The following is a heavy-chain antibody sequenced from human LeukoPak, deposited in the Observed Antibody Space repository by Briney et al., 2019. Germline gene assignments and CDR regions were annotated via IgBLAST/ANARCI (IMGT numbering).Heavy chain of an antibody. CDR2: IYYSGST. V-gene: IGHV4-39*01. J-gene: IGHJ4*02. CDR3: ARRTYCSGWD. CDR1: GGSISSSSYY. D-gene: IGHD6-19*01. Sequence: SETLSLTRTISGGSISSSSYYWSWIRQPPGNGLEWIGRIYYSGSTYYNPSLKSRVTILVDTSKKQFPLKLSSVTAADRAVYYCARRTYCSGWDWGQGTLGTVSS.